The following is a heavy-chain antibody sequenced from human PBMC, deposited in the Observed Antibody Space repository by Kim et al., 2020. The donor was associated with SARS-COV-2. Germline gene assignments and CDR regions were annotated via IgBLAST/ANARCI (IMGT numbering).Heavy chain of an antibody. CDR1: GYTLTELS. V-gene: IGHV1-24*01. CDR3: ATVEMVRGEGIFDYYYGMDV. D-gene: IGHD3-10*01. CDR2: FDPEDGET. J-gene: IGHJ6*02. Sequence: ASVKVSCKVSGYTLTELSMHWVRQAPGKGLEWMGGFDPEDGETIYAQKFQGRVTMTEDTSTDTAYMELSSLRSEDTAVYYCATVEMVRGEGIFDYYYGMDVWGQGTTVTVSS.